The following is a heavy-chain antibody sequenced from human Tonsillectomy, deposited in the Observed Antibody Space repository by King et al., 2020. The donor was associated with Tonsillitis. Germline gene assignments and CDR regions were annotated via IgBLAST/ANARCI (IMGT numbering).Heavy chain of an antibody. D-gene: IGHD1-26*01. CDR3: AKAHYSGTYYDAFDI. CDR1: EFTFDDFA. J-gene: IGHJ3*02. V-gene: IGHV3-9*01. CDR2: ISWNSGII. Sequence: VQLVESGGGLVQPGRSLRLSCAASEFTFDDFAMHWVRQAPGKGLEWVSGISWNSGIIAYSDSVKGRFTISRDNAKNSLYLQMNSLRAEDTALYYCAKAHYSGTYYDAFDIWGQGTMVTVSS.